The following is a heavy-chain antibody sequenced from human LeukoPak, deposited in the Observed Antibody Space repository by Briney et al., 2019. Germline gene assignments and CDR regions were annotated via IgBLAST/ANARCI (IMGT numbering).Heavy chain of an antibody. CDR1: GFTFRSKA. Sequence: GGSLRLSCAASGFTFRSKAMSWVRQAPGKGLEWVSAISGSGGSTYYADSVKGRFTMSRDNSKNTLYLQMNSLRAEDTAVYYCAKESTSGYYRYYFDYWGQGTLVTVSS. V-gene: IGHV3-23*01. CDR2: ISGSGGST. D-gene: IGHD3-22*01. J-gene: IGHJ4*02. CDR3: AKESTSGYYRYYFDY.